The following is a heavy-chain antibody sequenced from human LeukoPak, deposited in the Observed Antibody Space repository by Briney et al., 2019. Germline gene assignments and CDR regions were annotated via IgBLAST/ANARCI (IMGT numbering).Heavy chain of an antibody. Sequence: GGSLRLSCAASGFTVSSNYMSWVRQAPGKGLEWVSTISGNGGSTYSADSVKGRFTISRDNSKNTLYLQMNSLRAEDTAVYYCAKDLWFGELSNFDYWGQGTLVTVSS. CDR2: ISGNGGST. V-gene: IGHV3-23*01. CDR1: GFTVSSNY. J-gene: IGHJ4*02. D-gene: IGHD3-10*01. CDR3: AKDLWFGELSNFDY.